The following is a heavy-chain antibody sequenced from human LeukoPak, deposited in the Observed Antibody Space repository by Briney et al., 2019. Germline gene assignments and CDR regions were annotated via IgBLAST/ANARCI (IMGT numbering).Heavy chain of an antibody. V-gene: IGHV4-4*07. Sequence: PSETLSLTCTVSGGSISSYYWSWIRQPAGKGLEWIGRIYTSGSTNYNPSLKRRVTMSVDKFQNQISLKLSSVTAADTAVYYCARDTLGKFDYWGQGTLVTVSS. CDR3: ARDTLGKFDY. CDR2: IYTSGST. CDR1: GGSISSYY. J-gene: IGHJ4*02.